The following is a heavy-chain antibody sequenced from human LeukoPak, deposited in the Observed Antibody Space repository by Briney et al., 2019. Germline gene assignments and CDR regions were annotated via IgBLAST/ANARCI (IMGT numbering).Heavy chain of an antibody. CDR1: GGSFSGYY. CDR2: INRSGST. D-gene: IGHD6-6*01. J-gene: IGHJ6*03. CDR3: ARVHLYLRQLVTRFYYYYYMDV. V-gene: IGHV4-34*01. Sequence: SETLSLTCAVYGGSFSGYYWSWIRQPPGKGLEWIGEINRSGSTNYNPSLKSRVTISVDTSKNQFSLKLSSVTAADTAVYYCARVHLYLRQLVTRFYYYYYMDVWGKGTTVTVSS.